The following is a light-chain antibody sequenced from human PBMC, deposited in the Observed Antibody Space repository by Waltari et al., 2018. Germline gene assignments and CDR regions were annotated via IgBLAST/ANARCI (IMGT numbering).Light chain of an antibody. Sequence: ATLSCRASRSVSSTYLAWYQQKPGQAPRLLIYATSSRATGIPARFSGSGSGTDFTLTISSLEPEDFAVYYCQHRDHWPPDATFGPGTKVDI. CDR1: RSVSSTY. J-gene: IGKJ3*01. CDR3: QHRDHWPPDAT. V-gene: IGKV3-11*01. CDR2: ATS.